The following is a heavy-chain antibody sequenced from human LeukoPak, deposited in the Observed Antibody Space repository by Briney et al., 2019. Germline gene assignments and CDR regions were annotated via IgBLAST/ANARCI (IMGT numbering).Heavy chain of an antibody. CDR2: INHSGST. Sequence: PSETLSLTCAVYGGSFSGYYWSWIRQPPGKGLEWIGEINHSGSTNYNPSLKGRVTISVDTSKNQFSLRLSSVTAADTAVYYCARRYYDFWSGYYTQMSWDYWGQGTLVTVSS. V-gene: IGHV4-34*01. D-gene: IGHD3-3*01. CDR1: GGSFSGYY. CDR3: ARRYYDFWSGYYTQMSWDY. J-gene: IGHJ4*02.